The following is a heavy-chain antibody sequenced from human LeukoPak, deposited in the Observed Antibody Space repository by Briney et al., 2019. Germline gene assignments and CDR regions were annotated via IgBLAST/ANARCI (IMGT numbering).Heavy chain of an antibody. V-gene: IGHV3-7*01. CDR3: ARMGSGSYFNDYYYYYYMDV. CDR1: RFTFGSSW. D-gene: IGHD3-10*01. J-gene: IGHJ6*03. CDR2: IKQDGSEK. Sequence: PGGSLRLSCAASRFTFGSSWMSWVRQAPGKGLEWVANIKQDGSEKYYVDSVKGRFTISRDNAKNSLYLQMNSLRAEDTAVYYCARMGSGSYFNDYYYYYYMDVWGKGTTVTISS.